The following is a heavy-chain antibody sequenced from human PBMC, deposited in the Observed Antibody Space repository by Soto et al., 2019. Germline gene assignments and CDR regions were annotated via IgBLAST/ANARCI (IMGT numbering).Heavy chain of an antibody. Sequence: QVQLVQSGAEVKKPGSSVKVSCKASGGTFSSYAISWVRQAPGQGLEWMGGIIPIFGTANYAQKFQGRVTITADKATSTAYMELSSMRSEDTAVYYCARSNRGISRRVGFDYWGQGTLVTVSS. D-gene: IGHD2-15*01. J-gene: IGHJ4*02. V-gene: IGHV1-69*06. CDR1: GGTFSSYA. CDR2: IIPIFGTA. CDR3: ARSNRGISRRVGFDY.